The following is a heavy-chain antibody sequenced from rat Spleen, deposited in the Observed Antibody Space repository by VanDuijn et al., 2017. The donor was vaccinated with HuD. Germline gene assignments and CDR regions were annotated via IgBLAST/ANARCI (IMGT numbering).Heavy chain of an antibody. V-gene: IGHV2-30*01. D-gene: IGHD1-12*02. CDR3: ARGNYDGTYYYYWYFDF. Sequence: QVQLKESGPGLVQPSQTLSLTCTVSGFSLTSHNVHWVRQPPGKGLEWMGVIWTGGSTDYTSVLRSRLTISRDTSTSQVFLKMNSLQTEDIATYYCARGNYDGTYYYYWYFDFWGPGTMVTVSS. CDR2: IWTGGST. CDR1: GFSLTSHN. J-gene: IGHJ1*01.